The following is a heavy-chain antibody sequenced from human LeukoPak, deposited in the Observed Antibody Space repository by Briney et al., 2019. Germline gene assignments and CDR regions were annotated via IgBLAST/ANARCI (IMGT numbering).Heavy chain of an antibody. V-gene: IGHV3-48*02. CDR3: ARDLLGYCSGGSCYPYYYYGMDV. CDR1: GFTFSSYS. D-gene: IGHD2-15*01. Sequence: PGGSLRLSCAASGFTFSSYSMNWVRQAPGKGLEWVSYISSSSSTIYYADSVKGRFTISRDNAKNSLYLQMNSLRDEDTAVYYCARDLLGYCSGGSCYPYYYYGMDVWGQGTTVTVSS. CDR2: ISSSSSTI. J-gene: IGHJ6*02.